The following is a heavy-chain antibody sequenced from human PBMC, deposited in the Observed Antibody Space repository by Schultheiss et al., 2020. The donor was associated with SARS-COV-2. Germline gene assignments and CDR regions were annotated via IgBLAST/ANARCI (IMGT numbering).Heavy chain of an antibody. D-gene: IGHD3-22*01. J-gene: IGHJ6*02. CDR3: ARDWGRRLLLRSYYYYGMDV. CDR2: INQGGSEK. V-gene: IGHV3-7*01. CDR1: GFKFSSYW. Sequence: GGSLRLSCAPSGFKFSSYWMAWVRQAPGKGLEWVANINQGGSEKYYADSMEGRFTISRDNAKNSLYLQMNSLRAEDTAVYYCARDWGRRLLLRSYYYYGMDVWGQGTTVTVSS.